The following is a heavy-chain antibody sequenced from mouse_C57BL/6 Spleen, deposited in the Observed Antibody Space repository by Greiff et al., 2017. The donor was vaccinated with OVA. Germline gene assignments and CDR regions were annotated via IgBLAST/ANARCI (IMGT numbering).Heavy chain of an antibody. J-gene: IGHJ3*01. Sequence: QVQLQQSGAELVRPGPSVKVSCKASGYAFTNYLIEWVKQRPGQGLEWIGVINPGSGGTNYNEKFKGKATLTADKSSSTAYMQLSSLTSEDSAVYFCARGGDGYFAYWGQGTLVTVSA. V-gene: IGHV1-54*01. CDR3: ARGGDGYFAY. CDR2: INPGSGGT. D-gene: IGHD2-3*01. CDR1: GYAFTNYL.